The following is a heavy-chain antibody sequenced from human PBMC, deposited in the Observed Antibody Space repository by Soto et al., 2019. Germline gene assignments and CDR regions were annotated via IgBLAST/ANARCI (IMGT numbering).Heavy chain of an antibody. D-gene: IGHD2-15*01. J-gene: IGHJ3*02. V-gene: IGHV1-46*03. CDR3: ATGGGYCSGGSCFYNDAFDI. CDR2: INPSGGST. CDR1: GYTFTSYY. Sequence: QVQLVQSGAEVKKPGASVKVSCKASGYTFTSYYMHWVRQAPGQGLEWMGIINPSGGSTSYAQKFQGRVTMTRDTSTSTVYMELSSLRSEDTAVYYCATGGGYCSGGSCFYNDAFDIWGQGTMVTVSS.